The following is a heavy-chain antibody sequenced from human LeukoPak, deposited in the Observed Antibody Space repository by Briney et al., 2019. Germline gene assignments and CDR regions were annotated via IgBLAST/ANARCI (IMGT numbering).Heavy chain of an antibody. Sequence: PGGSLRLSCAASGFIFSSYGMHWVRQAPGKGLEWVSFIRYDGGDKFYAESVKGRFTISRDNSRNTVYLQMNSLRDEDTAVYYCARGSSPKPSYSYDSGVTGAFDIWGHGTVVTVSS. J-gene: IGHJ3*02. CDR3: ARGSSPKPSYSYDSGVTGAFDI. CDR1: GFIFSSYG. D-gene: IGHD3-22*01. CDR2: IRYDGGDK. V-gene: IGHV3-30*02.